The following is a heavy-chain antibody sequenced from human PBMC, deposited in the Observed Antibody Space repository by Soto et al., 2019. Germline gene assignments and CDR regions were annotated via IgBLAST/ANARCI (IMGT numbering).Heavy chain of an antibody. CDR3: AKDRYHWNEVHYSYGMDV. J-gene: IGHJ6*02. D-gene: IGHD1-1*01. CDR1: GFTFSSYA. V-gene: IGHV3-23*01. Sequence: EVQLLESGGGLVQPGGSLRLSCAASGFTFSSYAMSWVRQAPGKGLEWVSAISGSGGSTYYADSVKGRFTISRDNSKNTPYLQMNSLRAEDTAVYYCAKDRYHWNEVHYSYGMDVWGQGTTVTVSS. CDR2: ISGSGGST.